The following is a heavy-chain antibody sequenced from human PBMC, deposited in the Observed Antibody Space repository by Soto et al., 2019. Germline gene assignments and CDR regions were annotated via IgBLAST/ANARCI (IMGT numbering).Heavy chain of an antibody. CDR3: AKKRQWLGNDAFDI. D-gene: IGHD6-19*01. V-gene: IGHV1-69*02. CDR2: IIPILGIA. CDR1: GGTFSSYT. Sequence: QVQLVQSGAEVKKPGSSVKVSCKASGGTFSSYTISWVRQAPGQGLEWMGRIIPILGIANYAQKFQGRVTITAHKSTSTAYMELSSLRSEDTAVYYGAKKRQWLGNDAFDIWGQGTMVTVSS. J-gene: IGHJ3*02.